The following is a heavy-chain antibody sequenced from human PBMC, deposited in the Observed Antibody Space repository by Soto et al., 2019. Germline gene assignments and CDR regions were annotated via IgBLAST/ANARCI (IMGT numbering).Heavy chain of an antibody. Sequence: QVQLVESGGGVVQPGRSLRLSCAASGFTFSTYAMHWVRQAPGKGLEWVAVISYDESIKYYADSLKGRFTISRDNSKNTLYLQMNSLRAEDTAVYYCARPTVIYYYYGMDVWGQGTTVTVSS. CDR3: ARPTVIYYYYGMDV. D-gene: IGHD4-17*01. V-gene: IGHV3-30-3*01. CDR1: GFTFSTYA. J-gene: IGHJ6*02. CDR2: ISYDESIK.